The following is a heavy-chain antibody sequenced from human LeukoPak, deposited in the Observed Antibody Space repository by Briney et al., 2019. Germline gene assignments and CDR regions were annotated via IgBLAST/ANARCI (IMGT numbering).Heavy chain of an antibody. Sequence: SEALSLTCTVSGGSIGTYYWSWIRQSPGKGLEWIGYIYVTGTRYNPYLQSRVTISVDRSRNQFFLKMSSVTAADTAVYYCARHIGGGIEDMDVWGKGTKVIVSS. V-gene: IGHV4-59*08. CDR2: IYVTGT. CDR3: ARHIGGGIEDMDV. D-gene: IGHD3-16*02. CDR1: GGSIGTYY. J-gene: IGHJ6*03.